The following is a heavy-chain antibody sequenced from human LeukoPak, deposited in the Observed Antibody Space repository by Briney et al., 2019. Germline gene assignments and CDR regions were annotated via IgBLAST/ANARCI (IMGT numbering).Heavy chain of an antibody. CDR3: ARASAACYTYRCFFDI. CDR2: ISGTGNVI. Sequence: GGSLRLSCAASGFTLSDYYMSWIRQAPGKGLEWVSYISGTGNVIYDADSVKGRFTISKDNAKKSLYLQMTSLRVEDTAVYYCARASAACYTYRCFFDIWGQGTMVTVSS. CDR1: GFTLSDYY. J-gene: IGHJ3*02. D-gene: IGHD2-2*02. V-gene: IGHV3-11*04.